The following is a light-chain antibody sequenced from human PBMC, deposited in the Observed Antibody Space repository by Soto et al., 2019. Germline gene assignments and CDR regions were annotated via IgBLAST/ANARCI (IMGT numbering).Light chain of an antibody. Sequence: QSVLTQPPSASGTPGQRVTISCSGSSSNIGSNYVYWYQQLPGTAPKLLIYRNNQRPSGVPVRFSGSKSGTSASLAISGLRSEDEADYYCAAWDDSLSGPVFGTGTKLTVL. CDR1: SSNIGSNY. CDR2: RNN. CDR3: AAWDDSLSGPV. J-gene: IGLJ1*01. V-gene: IGLV1-47*01.